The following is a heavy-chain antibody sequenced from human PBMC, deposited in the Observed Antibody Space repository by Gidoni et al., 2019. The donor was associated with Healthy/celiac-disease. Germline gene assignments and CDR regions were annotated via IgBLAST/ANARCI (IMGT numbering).Heavy chain of an antibody. CDR3: ARTPVLRYFDWSYYFDY. CDR2: IYPGDPNT. D-gene: IGHD3-9*01. J-gene: IGHJ4*02. V-gene: IGHV5-51*03. CDR1: GYSFTSYW. Sequence: EVQLVQSGAEVKKPGESLKISCKGSGYSFTSYWIGWVRQLPGKGLEWMGIIYPGDPNTRYSPSFQGQVTISADKSISTAYLQWSSLKASDTAMYYCARTPVLRYFDWSYYFDYWGQGTLVTVSS.